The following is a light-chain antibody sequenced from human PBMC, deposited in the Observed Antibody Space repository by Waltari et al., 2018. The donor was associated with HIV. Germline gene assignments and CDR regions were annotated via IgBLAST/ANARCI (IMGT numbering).Light chain of an antibody. CDR3: CSYAGSTTWL. CDR2: EDD. Sequence: SALTQPAPVSGSPGKAINVSCTGSSPDAGSHNLLSWYQQHPGKAPKLMIYEDDKRPSGVSNRFSGSKSGNTASLTISGLQAEDEADYYCCSYAGSTTWLFGGGTKLTVL. V-gene: IGLV2-23*01. J-gene: IGLJ3*02. CDR1: SPDAGSHNL.